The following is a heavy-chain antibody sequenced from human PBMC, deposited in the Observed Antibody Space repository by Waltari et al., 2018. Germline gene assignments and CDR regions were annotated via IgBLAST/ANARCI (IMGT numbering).Heavy chain of an antibody. CDR3: AKTRESYCTNGVCYYDAFDI. D-gene: IGHD2-8*01. Sequence: EVQLVESGGGLVQPGRSLRLSCAASGFTFADYAMHWVRQAPGKGLEWVSGISWNSGSIGYADSVKGRFTISRDNAKNSLYLQMNSLRAEDTALYYCAKTRESYCTNGVCYYDAFDIWGQGTMVTVSS. J-gene: IGHJ3*02. CDR1: GFTFADYA. CDR2: ISWNSGSI. V-gene: IGHV3-9*01.